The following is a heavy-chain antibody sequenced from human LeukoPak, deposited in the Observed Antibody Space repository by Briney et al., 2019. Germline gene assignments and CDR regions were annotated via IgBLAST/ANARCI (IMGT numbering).Heavy chain of an antibody. CDR1: GGSISSYY. V-gene: IGHV4-59*08. Sequence: PSETLSLTCTVSGGSISSYYWSWIRQPPGKGLEWIGYIYYSGSTNYNPSLKSRVTISVDTSKNQFSLKLSSVTAADTAVYYCARFVTDGSGIFDYWGQGTLVTVSS. D-gene: IGHD3-10*01. CDR3: ARFVTDGSGIFDY. J-gene: IGHJ4*02. CDR2: IYYSGST.